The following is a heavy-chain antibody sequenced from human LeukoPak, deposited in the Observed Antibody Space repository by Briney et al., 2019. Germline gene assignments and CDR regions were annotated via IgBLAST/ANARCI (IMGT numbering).Heavy chain of an antibody. CDR2: IIQSGST. V-gene: IGHV4-34*12. CDR3: ARASDDEFHLYHGMDV. J-gene: IGHJ6*02. D-gene: IGHD2-2*01. Sequence: PSETLSLTCAVHGGSFSGYYWTWIRQSPVKGLEWIGEIIQSGSTNHNPSLKSRITLSVATSKNQFSLKLTSLTAADTAVYYCARASDDEFHLYHGMDVWGQGTTVIVSS. CDR1: GGSFSGYY.